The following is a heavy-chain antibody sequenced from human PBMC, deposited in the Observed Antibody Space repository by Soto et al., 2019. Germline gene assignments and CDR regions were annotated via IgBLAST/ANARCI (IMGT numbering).Heavy chain of an antibody. CDR1: GGSISSYY. V-gene: IGHV4-59*01. CDR2: IYYSGST. CDR3: ARVIKEETYYYGSGSLGYYYMDV. J-gene: IGHJ6*03. D-gene: IGHD3-10*01. Sequence: PSETLSLTCTVSGGSISSYYWSWIRQPPGKGLEWIGYIYYSGSTNYNPSLKSRVTISVDTSKNQFSLKLSSVTAADTAVYYCARVIKEETYYYGSGSLGYYYMDVWGKGTTVTVSS.